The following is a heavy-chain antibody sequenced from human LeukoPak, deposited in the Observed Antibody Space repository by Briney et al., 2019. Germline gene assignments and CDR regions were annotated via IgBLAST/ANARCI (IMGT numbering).Heavy chain of an antibody. Sequence: PGGSLRLSCAASRFAFSVYWMSWVRQAPGKGLEWVANIKQDGSEKYYVDSVKGRFTISRDNARNSLYLQMNSLRAEDTAVYYCASLYDYGGNSDFDYWGQGTLVAVSS. V-gene: IGHV3-7*01. CDR1: RFAFSVYW. J-gene: IGHJ4*02. CDR3: ASLYDYGGNSDFDY. D-gene: IGHD4-23*01. CDR2: IKQDGSEK.